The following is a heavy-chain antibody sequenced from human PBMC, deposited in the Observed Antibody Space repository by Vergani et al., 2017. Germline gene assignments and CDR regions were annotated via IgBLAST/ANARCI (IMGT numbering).Heavy chain of an antibody. CDR2: IRSKAYGQAT. CDR3: VRDQVTMLRGSDALDI. J-gene: IGHJ3*02. Sequence: EVQMVESGGGLVKPGGSLRLSCAASGFTVSSNYMSWVRQAPGKGLEWVGGIRSKAYGQATIYAASVKGRFTISRDDSKSIAYLQMNNLQTEDTAMYYCVRDQVTMLRGSDALDIWGQGTMVTVSS. CDR1: GFTVSSNY. V-gene: IGHV3-71*01. D-gene: IGHD3-10*01.